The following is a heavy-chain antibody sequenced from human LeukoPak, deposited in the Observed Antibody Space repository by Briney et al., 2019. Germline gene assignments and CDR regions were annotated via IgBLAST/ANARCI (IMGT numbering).Heavy chain of an antibody. CDR3: AMITYDFWSGYYMPDDP. CDR2: ISIYNGNT. V-gene: IGHV1-18*01. CDR1: GYTFTNYG. D-gene: IGHD3-3*01. Sequence: ASVKVSCRASGYTFTNYGISWVRQAPGQGLEWMGWISIYNGNTDYAQKLRGRVTMTTDTSTSTAYMELRSLRSDDTAVYYCAMITYDFWSGYYMPDDPWGQGTLVTVSS. J-gene: IGHJ5*02.